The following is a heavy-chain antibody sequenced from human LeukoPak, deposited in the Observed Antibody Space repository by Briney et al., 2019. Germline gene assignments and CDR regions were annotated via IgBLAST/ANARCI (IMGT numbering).Heavy chain of an antibody. V-gene: IGHV1-2*02. J-gene: IGHJ4*02. CDR3: ARTAPITIFGVPFPGY. CDR2: TNPNSGGT. D-gene: IGHD3-3*01. CDR1: GYTFTGYY. Sequence: ASVKVSCKASGYTFTGYYMHWVRQAPGQGLEWMGWTNPNSGGTNYAQKFQGRVTMTRDTSISTAYMELSRLRSDDTAVYYCARTAPITIFGVPFPGYWGQGTLVTVSS.